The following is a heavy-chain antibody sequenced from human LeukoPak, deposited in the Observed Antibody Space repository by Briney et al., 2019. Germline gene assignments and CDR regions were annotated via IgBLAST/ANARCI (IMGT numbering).Heavy chain of an antibody. CDR3: ARAWNGNYFDY. Sequence: PSQTLSLTCTVSGGSISSGYYWGWIRQPPGKGLECIGTIYHSGSTYYNPSLKSRVTISVDTSKNQFSLNLTSVTAADTAVYYCARAWNGNYFDYWGQGTLVTVSS. J-gene: IGHJ4*02. V-gene: IGHV4-38-2*02. CDR1: GGSISSGYY. CDR2: IYHSGST. D-gene: IGHD1-1*01.